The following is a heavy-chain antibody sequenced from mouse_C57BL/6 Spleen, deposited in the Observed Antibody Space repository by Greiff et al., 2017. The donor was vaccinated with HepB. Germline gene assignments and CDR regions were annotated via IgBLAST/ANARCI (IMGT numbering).Heavy chain of an antibody. CDR2: IDPSDSYT. J-gene: IGHJ4*01. V-gene: IGHV1-50*01. CDR1: GYTFTSYW. Sequence: VQLQQPGAELVKPGASVKLSCKASGYTFTSYWMQWVKQRPGPGLEWIGEIDPSDSYTNYNQKFKGKATLTVDTSSSPAYMQLSSLTSEDSAVYYCATGNLGDYAMDYWGQGTSVTVSS. CDR3: ATGNLGDYAMDY.